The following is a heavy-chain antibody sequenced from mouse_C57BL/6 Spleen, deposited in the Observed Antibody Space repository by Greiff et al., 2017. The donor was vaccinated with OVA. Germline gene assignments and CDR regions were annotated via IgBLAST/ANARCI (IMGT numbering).Heavy chain of an antibody. CDR2: INPSTGGT. CDR1: GYSFTGYY. D-gene: IGHD2-3*01. V-gene: IGHV1-42*01. CDR3: ARSDDGYYDAMDY. Sequence: VQLQQSGPELVKPGASVKISCKASGYSFTGYYMNWVKQSPEKSLEWIGEINPSTGGTTYNQKFKAKATLTVDKSSSTAYMQLKSLTSEDSAVYYCARSDDGYYDAMDYWGQGTSVTVSS. J-gene: IGHJ4*01.